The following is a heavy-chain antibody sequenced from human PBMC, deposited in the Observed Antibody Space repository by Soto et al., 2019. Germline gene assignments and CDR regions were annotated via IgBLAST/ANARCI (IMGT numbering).Heavy chain of an antibody. J-gene: IGHJ6*02. D-gene: IGHD2-8*01. V-gene: IGHV3-30*18. CDR3: AKARSCTNGVCRYYYYYYGMDV. CDR2: ISYDGSNK. CDR1: GFTFSSYG. Sequence: PGGSLRLSCAASGFTFSSYGMHWVRQAPGKGLEWVAVISYDGSNKYYADSVKGRFTISRDNSKNTLYLQMNSLRAEDTAVYYCAKARSCTNGVCRYYYYYYGMDVWGQGTTVTVSS.